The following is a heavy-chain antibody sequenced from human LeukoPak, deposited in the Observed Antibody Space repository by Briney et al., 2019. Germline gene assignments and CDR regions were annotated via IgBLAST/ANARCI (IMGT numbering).Heavy chain of an antibody. D-gene: IGHD3-10*01. J-gene: IGHJ4*02. CDR3: AKDHQWFGGRLLPFDY. Sequence: GGSLRLSCAASGFTFSSYAMSWVRQAPGKGLEWVSAISGSGGSTYYADSVKGRFTISRDNSKNTLYLQMNSLRAEDTAVYYCAKDHQWFGGRLLPFDYWGQGTLVTVSS. CDR1: GFTFSSYA. CDR2: ISGSGGST. V-gene: IGHV3-23*01.